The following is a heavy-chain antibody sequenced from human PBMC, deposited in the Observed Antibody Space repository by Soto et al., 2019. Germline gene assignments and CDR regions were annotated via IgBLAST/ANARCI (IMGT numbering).Heavy chain of an antibody. J-gene: IGHJ3*02. Sequence: GGSLRLSCAASGFTFSSYAMSWVRQAPGKGLEWVSAISGSGGSTYYADSVKGRFTISRDNSKNTLYLQMNSLRAEDTAVYYCAKDSPVPTPPYGDYLRMGAFDIWGQGTMVTVSS. CDR2: ISGSGGST. D-gene: IGHD4-17*01. CDR1: GFTFSSYA. CDR3: AKDSPVPTPPYGDYLRMGAFDI. V-gene: IGHV3-23*01.